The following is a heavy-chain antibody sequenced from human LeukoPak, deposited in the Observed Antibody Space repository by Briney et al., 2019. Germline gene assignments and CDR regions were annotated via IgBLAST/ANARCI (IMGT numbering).Heavy chain of an antibody. D-gene: IGHD2-2*01. Sequence: ASVKASCKASGYTFTSYGISWVRQAPGQGLEWMGWISAYNGNTNYAQKLQGRVTMTTDTSTSTAYMELRSLRSDDTAVYYCARDTVVPAPTTGIIDYWGQGTLVTVSS. V-gene: IGHV1-18*01. CDR2: ISAYNGNT. CDR1: GYTFTSYG. J-gene: IGHJ4*02. CDR3: ARDTVVPAPTTGIIDY.